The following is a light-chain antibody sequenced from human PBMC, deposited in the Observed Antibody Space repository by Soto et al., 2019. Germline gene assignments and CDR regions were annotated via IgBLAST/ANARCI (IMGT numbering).Light chain of an antibody. CDR3: QSYDSSLSGYV. CDR2: DNN. V-gene: IGLV1-51*01. J-gene: IGLJ1*01. CDR1: SSNIGKNY. Sequence: QSVLTQPPSMSAAPGQKVTFSCSGSSSNIGKNYVSWYQQFPGTAPKLLIYDNNKRPSGVPDRFSGSKSDSSASLAITGLQAEDEADYYCQSYDSSLSGYVFGTGTKLTVL.